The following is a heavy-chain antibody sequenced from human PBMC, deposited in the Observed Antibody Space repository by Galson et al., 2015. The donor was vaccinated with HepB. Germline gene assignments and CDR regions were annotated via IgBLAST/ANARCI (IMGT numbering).Heavy chain of an antibody. D-gene: IGHD6-19*01. CDR3: AKDPYLYSALAGTMAGFDY. CDR2: ISYDGSNK. V-gene: IGHV3-30*18. CDR1: GFTFSNYG. J-gene: IGHJ4*02. Sequence: SLRLSCAASGFTFSNYGMLWVRQAPGKGLEWVAVISYDGSNKYYADSVKGRFTISRDNSKSTLYLQMNSLRAEDTALYYCAKDPYLYSALAGTMAGFDYWGQGTLVTVSS.